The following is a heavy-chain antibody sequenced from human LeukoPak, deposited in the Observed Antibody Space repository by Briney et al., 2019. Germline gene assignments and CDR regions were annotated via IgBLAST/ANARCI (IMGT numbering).Heavy chain of an antibody. J-gene: IGHJ4*02. V-gene: IGHV3-23*01. CDR1: GFTFSSYA. CDR3: AKDRGFGELLYTFDY. CDR2: ISGSGGST. D-gene: IGHD3-10*01. Sequence: GGSLRLSCAASGFTFSSYAMSCVRQAPGKGLEWVSAISGSGGSTYYADSVTGRFTISRDNSKHTLYLQMNSLRAADTAVYYCAKDRGFGELLYTFDYWGQGTLVTVSS.